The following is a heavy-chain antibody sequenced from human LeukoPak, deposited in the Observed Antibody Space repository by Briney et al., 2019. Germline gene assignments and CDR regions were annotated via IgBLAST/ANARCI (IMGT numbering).Heavy chain of an antibody. CDR3: AKEGLYYDSSGYYPYYFDY. CDR1: GFTFSSYA. Sequence: GGSLRLSCAASGFTFSSYAMGWVRQAPGKGLEWVSAISGSGGSTYYADSVKGRFTISRDNSKNTLYLQMNSLRAEDTAVYYCAKEGLYYDSSGYYPYYFDYWGQGTLVTVSS. V-gene: IGHV3-23*01. CDR2: ISGSGGST. D-gene: IGHD3-22*01. J-gene: IGHJ4*02.